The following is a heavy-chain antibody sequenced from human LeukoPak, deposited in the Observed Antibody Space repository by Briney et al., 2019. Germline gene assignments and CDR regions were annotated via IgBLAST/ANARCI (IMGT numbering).Heavy chain of an antibody. CDR2: FYTRGTT. J-gene: IGHJ4*02. CDR1: GGSLSTDF. Sequence: SETLSLTCSVSGGSLSTDFWSWIRQPAGKGLEWIGRFYTRGTTEYSPSLKSRVTISVDASKNQFSLRLTSVTAADTAVYFCARDRGRWELLGLDSWGQGILVTVSS. CDR3: ARDRGRWELLGLDS. D-gene: IGHD1-26*01. V-gene: IGHV4-4*07.